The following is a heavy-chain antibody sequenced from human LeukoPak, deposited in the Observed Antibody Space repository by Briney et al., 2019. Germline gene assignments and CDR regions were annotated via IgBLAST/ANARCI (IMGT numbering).Heavy chain of an antibody. CDR2: ISSSSSTI. CDR1: GFTFSSYS. D-gene: IGHD5-12*01. Sequence: GGSLRLSCAVSGFTFSSYSMNWVRQAPGKGLECVSYISSSSSTIYYADSVKGRFTISRDNAKNSLYLQMNSLRAEDTAVYYCARGPSGYHNTGGQGTLVTVSS. J-gene: IGHJ4*02. V-gene: IGHV3-48*04. CDR3: ARGPSGYHNT.